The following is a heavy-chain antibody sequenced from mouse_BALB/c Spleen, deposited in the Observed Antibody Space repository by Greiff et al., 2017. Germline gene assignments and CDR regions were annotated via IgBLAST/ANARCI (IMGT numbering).Heavy chain of an antibody. J-gene: IGHJ3*01. V-gene: IGHV5-6-5*01. CDR1: GFTFSSYA. CDR3: AREYGFAY. D-gene: IGHD2-10*02. CDR2: ISSGGST. Sequence: VQLKESGGGLVKPGGSLKLSCAASGFTFSSYAMPWVRQTPEKRLEWVASISSGGSTYYPDSVKGRFTISRDNARNILYLQMSSLRSEDTAMYYCAREYGFAYWGQGTLVTVSA.